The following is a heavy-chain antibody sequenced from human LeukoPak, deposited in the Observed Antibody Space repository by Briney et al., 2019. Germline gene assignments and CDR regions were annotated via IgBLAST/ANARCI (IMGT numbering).Heavy chain of an antibody. Sequence: GGSLRLSCAGSGFTFDDYAMHWVRQTPGKGLEWVSGISWNSGNIAYADFVGGRFTISRDNAKNSLSLQMNSLSDEDTAVYYCAKDAYGGATFFYYMDDWGKGTTVTVSS. CDR1: GFTFDDYA. CDR3: AKDAYGGATFFYYMDD. CDR2: ISWNSGNI. V-gene: IGHV3-9*01. J-gene: IGHJ6*03. D-gene: IGHD2/OR15-2a*01.